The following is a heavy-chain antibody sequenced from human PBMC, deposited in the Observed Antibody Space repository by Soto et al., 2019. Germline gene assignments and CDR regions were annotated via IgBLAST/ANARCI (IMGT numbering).Heavy chain of an antibody. D-gene: IGHD6-13*01. CDR2: ISWNSGSI. CDR1: GFTFDDYA. CDR3: ARAGYSSSRLFDP. V-gene: IGHV3-9*01. Sequence: PGGSLRLSCAASGFTFDDYAMRWVRQAPGKGLEWVSGISWNSGSIGYADSVKGRFTISRDNAKNSLYLQMNSLRAEDTALYYCARAGYSSSRLFDPWGQGTLVTVSS. J-gene: IGHJ5*02.